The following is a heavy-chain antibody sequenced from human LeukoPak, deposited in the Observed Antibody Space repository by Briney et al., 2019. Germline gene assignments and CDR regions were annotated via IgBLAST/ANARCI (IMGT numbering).Heavy chain of an antibody. D-gene: IGHD3-3*01. CDR2: IVVGSGNT. J-gene: IGHJ6*03. CDR3: ARARYETRIWPKSRYDYYHYMDV. V-gene: IGHV1-58*02. Sequence: SVKVSCKASGFSFTRSAMQWVRQARGQRLEWIGWIVVGSGNTNYAQKFQERVTITRDMSTSTAYMELSSLRSEDMAVYYCARARYETRIWPKSRYDYYHYMDVWGKGTTVTVSS. CDR1: GFSFTRSA.